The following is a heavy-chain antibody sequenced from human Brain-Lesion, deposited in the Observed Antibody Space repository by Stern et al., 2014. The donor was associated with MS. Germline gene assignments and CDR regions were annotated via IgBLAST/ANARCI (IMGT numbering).Heavy chain of an antibody. CDR2: IHPTGRA. CDR3: ASGYRIFDY. V-gene: IGHV4-61*02. J-gene: IGHJ4*02. D-gene: IGHD5-18*01. CDR1: GGSISSGSDY. Sequence: VQLVESGPGLVKPSQTLSLPCNVSGGSISSGSDYWSWLRQTVGKGLQWIGRIHPTGRADYTPSLKSRVTLYTDTPQNQFSLELTSATAADTAIYYCASGYRIFDYWGQGILVTVSS.